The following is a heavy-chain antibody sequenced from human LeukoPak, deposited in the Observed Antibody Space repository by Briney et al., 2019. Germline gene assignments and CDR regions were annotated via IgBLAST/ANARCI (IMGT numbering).Heavy chain of an antibody. CDR2: IDPKSGGA. CDR3: ARDPSTKYYTDS. J-gene: IGHJ4*02. V-gene: IGHV1-2*02. CDR1: GYRFTGYY. D-gene: IGHD2-2*01. Sequence: ASVKVSCKAFGYRFTGYYLHWVRQAPGQGFEWVGWIDPKSGGAKYAQTFQGRVTMTRDTSINTVYMDLSSLRSDDTAMYYCARDPSTKYYTDSWGQGTLVTVSS.